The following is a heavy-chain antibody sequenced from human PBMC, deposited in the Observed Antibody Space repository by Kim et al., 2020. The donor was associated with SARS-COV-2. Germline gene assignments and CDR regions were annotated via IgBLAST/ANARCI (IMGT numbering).Heavy chain of an antibody. Sequence: GGSLRLSCAASGFTFSSYAMSWVRQAPGKGLELVSAISGRGGSTYYADSVKGRFTISRDNSKNTLYLQMNSLRAEDTAVYYCAKDLFGGGLTGAMDFQHWGQGNLVTVSS. V-gene: IGHV3-23*01. CDR3: AKDLFGGGLTGAMDFQH. J-gene: IGHJ1*01. D-gene: IGHD3-3*01. CDR2: ISGRGGST. CDR1: GFTFSSYA.